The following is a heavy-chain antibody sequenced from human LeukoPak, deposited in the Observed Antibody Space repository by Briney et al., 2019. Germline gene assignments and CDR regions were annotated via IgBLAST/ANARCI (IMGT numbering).Heavy chain of an antibody. CDR1: GYTFTGYY. J-gene: IGHJ4*02. CDR2: MNPNSGNT. CDR3: AMGFGTTENDY. Sequence: ASVKVSCKASGYTFTGYYMHWVRQAPGQGLEWMGWMNPNSGNTGYAQKFQGRVTMTRNTSISTAYMELSSLRSEDTAVYYCAMGFGTTENDYWGQGTLVTVSS. D-gene: IGHD3-10*01. V-gene: IGHV1-8*02.